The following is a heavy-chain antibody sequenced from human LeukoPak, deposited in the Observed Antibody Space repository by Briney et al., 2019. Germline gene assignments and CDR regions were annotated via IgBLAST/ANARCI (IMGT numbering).Heavy chain of an antibody. J-gene: IGHJ3*02. CDR3: AKDFGSWAAFDI. V-gene: IGHV4-59*01. Sequence: SETLSLTCTVSGGSTSSYYWSWIRQSPGKGLEWIGYIFYSGSTNYNPSLKSRVAISVDTSKNQFSLKLSSVTAADTAVYYCAKDFGSWAAFDIWGQGTMVTVSS. CDR2: IFYSGST. CDR1: GGSTSSYY. D-gene: IGHD3-10*01.